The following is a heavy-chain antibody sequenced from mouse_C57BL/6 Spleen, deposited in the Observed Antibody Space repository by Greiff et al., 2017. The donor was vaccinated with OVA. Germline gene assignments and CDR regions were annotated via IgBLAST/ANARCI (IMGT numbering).Heavy chain of an antibody. CDR2: ISSGSSTI. CDR3: ARRAYYGYDGDAMDY. CDR1: GFTFSDYG. D-gene: IGHD2-9*01. Sequence: EVKLMESGGGLVKPGGSLKLSCAASGFTFSDYGMHWVRQAPEKGLEWVAYISSGSSTIYYADTVKGRFTISRDNAKNTLFLQMTSLRSEDTAMYYCARRAYYGYDGDAMDYWGQGTSVTVSS. V-gene: IGHV5-17*01. J-gene: IGHJ4*01.